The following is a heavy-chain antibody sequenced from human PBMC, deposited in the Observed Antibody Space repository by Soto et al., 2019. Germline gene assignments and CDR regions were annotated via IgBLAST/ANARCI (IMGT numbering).Heavy chain of an antibody. Sequence: QVQLVQSGADVKKPGASVKVSCKASGYTFTSYDVNWVRQATGQGLEWMGWMNPSSGNTGYAQKFQGRVTRTRNTTISTAYMELSSLASDDAAVYYCARERSSSTLDYWGQGTRVTVSS. J-gene: IGHJ4*02. V-gene: IGHV1-8*01. D-gene: IGHD6-6*01. CDR3: ARERSSSTLDY. CDR2: MNPSSGNT. CDR1: GYTFTSYD.